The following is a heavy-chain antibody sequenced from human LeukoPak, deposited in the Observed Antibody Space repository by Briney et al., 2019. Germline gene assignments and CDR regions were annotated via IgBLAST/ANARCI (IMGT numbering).Heavy chain of an antibody. Sequence: ASVKVSCKASGYTFTSYDINWVRQATGQGLEWMGWMNPNSGNTGYAQKFQGGVTMTRNTSISTAYMGLSSLRSEDTAVYYCARGRGYSYGNNWFNPWGQGTLVTVSS. CDR2: MNPNSGNT. CDR3: ARGRGYSYGNNWFNP. CDR1: GYTFTSYD. J-gene: IGHJ5*02. V-gene: IGHV1-8*01. D-gene: IGHD5-18*01.